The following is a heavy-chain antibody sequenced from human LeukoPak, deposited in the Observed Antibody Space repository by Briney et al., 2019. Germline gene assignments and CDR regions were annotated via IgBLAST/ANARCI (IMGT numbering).Heavy chain of an antibody. CDR3: ARAYSYGYATGDI. J-gene: IGHJ4*02. CDR2: ISTGSAVT. CDR1: GFDFKSYS. V-gene: IGHV3-48*01. D-gene: IGHD5-18*01. Sequence: GGSLRLSCAASGFDFKSYSMDWVRQAPGKGLEWISYISTGSAVTYYAESVKGRFTTSRDNAKNSLFLEMNNLRAEDTALYFCARAYSYGYATGDIWGQGTLVTVS.